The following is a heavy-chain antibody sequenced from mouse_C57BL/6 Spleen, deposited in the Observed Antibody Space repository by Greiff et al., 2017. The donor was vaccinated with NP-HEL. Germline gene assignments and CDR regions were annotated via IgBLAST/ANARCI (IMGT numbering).Heavy chain of an antibody. CDR1: GYTFTSYW. Sequence: QVQLQQPGAELVKPGASVKMSCKASGYTFTSYWITWVKQRPGQGLEWIGDIYPGSGSTNYNEKFKSKATLTVDTSSSTAYMQLSSLTSEDSAVYYWADYGSSPHAMDYWGQGTSVTVSS. CDR3: ADYGSSPHAMDY. J-gene: IGHJ4*01. V-gene: IGHV1-55*01. D-gene: IGHD1-1*01. CDR2: IYPGSGST.